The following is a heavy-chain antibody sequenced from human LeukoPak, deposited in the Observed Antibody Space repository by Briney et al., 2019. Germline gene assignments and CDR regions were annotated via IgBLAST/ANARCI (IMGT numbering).Heavy chain of an antibody. D-gene: IGHD3-22*01. CDR2: IYYSGST. V-gene: IGHV4-59*01. J-gene: IGHJ4*02. CDR3: ARYYYESSGYYVLDY. CDR1: GGSISSYY. Sequence: SETLSLTCTVSGGSISSYYWSWIRQPPGKGLEWIGYIYYSGSTNYNPSLKSRVTISVDTSRNQFSLKLSSLTAADTAMYYCARYYYESSGYYVLDYWGQGTLVTVSS.